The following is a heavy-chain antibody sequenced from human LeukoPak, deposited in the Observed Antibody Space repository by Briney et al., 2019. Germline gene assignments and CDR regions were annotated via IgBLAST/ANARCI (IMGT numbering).Heavy chain of an antibody. CDR2: IKQDGSEK. CDR1: GFTFSSYW. D-gene: IGHD3-22*01. Sequence: PGGSLRLSCAASGFTFSSYWMSWVRQAPGKGLEWVANIKQDGSEKYYVDSAKGRFTISRDNAKNSLYLQMNSLRAEDTAVYYCAREDVPYYYDSSGYYGPFDYWGQGTLVTVSS. CDR3: AREDVPYYYDSSGYYGPFDY. J-gene: IGHJ4*02. V-gene: IGHV3-7*01.